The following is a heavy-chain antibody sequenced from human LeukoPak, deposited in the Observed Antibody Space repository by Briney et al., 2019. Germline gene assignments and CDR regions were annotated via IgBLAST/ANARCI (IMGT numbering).Heavy chain of an antibody. J-gene: IGHJ4*02. CDR2: IIPIFGTA. D-gene: IGHD1-26*01. V-gene: IGHV1-69*13. CDR1: GGTFSSYA. Sequence: SVKVSCKASGGTFSSYAMSWVRQAPGQGLEWMGGIIPIFGTANYARKFRGRVTITADDLTRTAYIELSSLRSEDTAVYYCARGWELSSPFDYWGQGTLVTVSS. CDR3: ARGWELSSPFDY.